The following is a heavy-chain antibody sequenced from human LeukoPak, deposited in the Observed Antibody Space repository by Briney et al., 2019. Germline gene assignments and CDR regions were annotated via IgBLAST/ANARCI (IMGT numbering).Heavy chain of an antibody. J-gene: IGHJ4*02. CDR3: ARDDGY. CDR1: GGSNY. CDR2: ISNSGST. D-gene: IGHD5-24*01. V-gene: IGHV4-59*01. Sequence: PSETLSLTCTVSGGSNYWSWIRQPPGKGLEWIGYISNSGSTNYNPSLKSRVTISVDTSKNQFSLKLSSVTAADTAVYYCARDDGYWGQGTLVTVSS.